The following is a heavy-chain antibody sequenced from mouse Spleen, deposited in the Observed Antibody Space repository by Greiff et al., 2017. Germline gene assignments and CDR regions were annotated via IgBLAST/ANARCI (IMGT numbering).Heavy chain of an antibody. J-gene: IGHJ3*01. V-gene: IGHV1-26*01. CDR1: GYTFTDYY. Sequence: VQLQQSGPELVKPAPSVKISCKASGYTFTDYYMNWVKQRHGRSLQWIGDINPNNGGTSYNQKLKGQTTLTVDKSSSTAYMELRSLTSEDSAVYYCARRPYYYGSSGAWFAYWGQGTLVTVSA. CDR3: ARRPYYYGSSGAWFAY. D-gene: IGHD1-1*01. CDR2: INPNNGGT.